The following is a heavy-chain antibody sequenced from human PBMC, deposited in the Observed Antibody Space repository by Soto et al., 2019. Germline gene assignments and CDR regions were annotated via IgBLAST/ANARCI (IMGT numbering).Heavy chain of an antibody. CDR3: ARLGMATTSINY. Sequence: EVQLLESGGGLVQPGGSLRLSCVASGFSFSSHGMSWVRQVSGKGLEWVSGISGSGGTTKYADSLKGRFTISRDNSKNTLYLQMNSLRAEDTAVYHCARLGMATTSINYWGQGTLVTVSS. CDR2: ISGSGGTT. D-gene: IGHD4-17*01. CDR1: GFSFSSHG. V-gene: IGHV3-23*01. J-gene: IGHJ4*02.